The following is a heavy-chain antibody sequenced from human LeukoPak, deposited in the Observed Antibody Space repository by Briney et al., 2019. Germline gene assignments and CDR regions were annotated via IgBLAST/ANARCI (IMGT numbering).Heavy chain of an antibody. J-gene: IGHJ4*02. CDR2: ISAYNGNT. V-gene: IGHV1-18*01. CDR1: GYTFTSYG. D-gene: IGHD3-22*01. Sequence: GVSVKVSCKASGYTFTSYGISWVRQAPGQGLEWMGWISAYNGNTNYAQKLQGRVTMTTDTSTSTAYVELRSLRSDDTAVYYCAREPTSYYCDSYGYYTRDYFDYWGQGTLVTVSS. CDR3: AREPTSYYCDSYGYYTRDYFDY.